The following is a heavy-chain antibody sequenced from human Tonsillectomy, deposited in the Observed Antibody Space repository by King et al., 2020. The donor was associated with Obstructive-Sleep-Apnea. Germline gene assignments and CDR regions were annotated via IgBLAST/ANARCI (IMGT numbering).Heavy chain of an antibody. J-gene: IGHJ2*01. V-gene: IGHV3-11*06. CDR2: ISSSSSYT. CDR1: GFTFSDYY. D-gene: IGHD6-19*01. Sequence: VQLVESGGGLVKPGGSLRLSCAASGFTFSDYYMSWIRQAPGKGLEWVSYISSSSSYTNYADSVKGRFTISRDNAKNSLYLQMNSLRAEDTAVYYCARAQYSSGWYKGAGYWYFDLWGRGTLVTVSS. CDR3: ARAQYSSGWYKGAGYWYFDL.